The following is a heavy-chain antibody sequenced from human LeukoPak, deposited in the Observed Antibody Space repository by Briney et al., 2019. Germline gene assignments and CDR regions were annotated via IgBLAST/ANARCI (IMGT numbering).Heavy chain of an antibody. CDR3: ARVKGAMYYYGSGSYFRGALYYYYGMDV. Sequence: SETLSLTCTVSGGSISSYYWSWIRQPPGKGLEWIGYIYYSGSTNYNPSLKSRVTISVDTSKNQFSLKLSSVTAADTAVYYCARVKGAMYYYGSGSYFRGALYYYYGMDVWGQGTTVTVSS. V-gene: IGHV4-59*01. CDR1: GGSISSYY. CDR2: IYYSGST. D-gene: IGHD3-10*01. J-gene: IGHJ6*02.